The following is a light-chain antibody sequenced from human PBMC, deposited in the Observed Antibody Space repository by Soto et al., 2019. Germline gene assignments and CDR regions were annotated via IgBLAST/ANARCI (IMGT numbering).Light chain of an antibody. J-gene: IGLJ1*01. Sequence: VLTQPPSVSGAPGQRVTISCTGSSSNIGAGYDVHWYQQLPGTAPKLLIYDNTNRPSGVPDRFSGSKSGTSASLAITGLQAEDEADYYCQSYDRSLSGSRVFGTGTKVTVL. CDR2: DNT. CDR3: QSYDRSLSGSRV. CDR1: SSNIGAGYD. V-gene: IGLV1-40*01.